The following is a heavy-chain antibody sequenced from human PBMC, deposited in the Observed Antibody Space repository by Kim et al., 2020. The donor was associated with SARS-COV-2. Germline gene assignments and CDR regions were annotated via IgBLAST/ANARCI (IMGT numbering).Heavy chain of an antibody. D-gene: IGHD3-22*01. J-gene: IGHJ4*02. Sequence: SETLSLTCTVSGGSISSSSYYWGWIRQPPGKGLEWIGSIYYSGSTYYNPSLKSRVTISVDTSKNQFSLKLSSVTAADTAVYYCARDFGPGYYYDSSGDGDYWGQGTLVTVSS. CDR1: GGSISSSSYY. CDR2: IYYSGST. V-gene: IGHV4-39*07. CDR3: ARDFGPGYYYDSSGDGDY.